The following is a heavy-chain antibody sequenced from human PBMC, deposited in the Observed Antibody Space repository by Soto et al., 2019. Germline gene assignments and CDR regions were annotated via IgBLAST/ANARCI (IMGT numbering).Heavy chain of an antibody. CDR1: GYTFTGYY. CDR3: ARVSPPYYDSSGYYYGSNFQH. D-gene: IGHD3-22*01. V-gene: IGHV1-2*02. J-gene: IGHJ1*01. CDR2: INPNSGGT. Sequence: SVKVSCKASGYTFTGYYMHWVRQAPGQGLEWMGWINPNSGGTNYAQKFQGRVTMTRDTSISTAYMELSRLRSDDTAVYYCARVSPPYYDSSGYYYGSNFQHWGQGTLVTVSS.